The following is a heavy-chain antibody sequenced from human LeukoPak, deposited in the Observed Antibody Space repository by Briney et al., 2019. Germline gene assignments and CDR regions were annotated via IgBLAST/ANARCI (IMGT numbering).Heavy chain of an antibody. Sequence: QPGGSLRLSCAVSGLTLSSYRMHWVRQAPGKGLVWVSPIETDGKSATYADSVKGRFTISRDNARNTLYLQMNSLRAEDTAVYFCARDYQGLHYWGQDTLVTVSS. D-gene: IGHD3-16*02. V-gene: IGHV3-74*01. J-gene: IGHJ4*02. CDR2: IETDGKSA. CDR1: GLTLSSYR. CDR3: ARDYQGLHY.